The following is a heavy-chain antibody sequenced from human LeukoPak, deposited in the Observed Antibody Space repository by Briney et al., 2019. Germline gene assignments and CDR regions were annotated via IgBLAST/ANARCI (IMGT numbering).Heavy chain of an antibody. CDR2: INSDGSST. V-gene: IGHV3-74*01. CDR1: GFTFSSYW. Sequence: GGSLRLSCAASGFTFSSYWMHWVRQAPGKGLVWVSRINSDGSSTYYADSVKGRFTISRDNSKNTLYLQMNSLRAEDTAVYYCAKDTRRGYSYGPGDAFDIWGQGTMVTVSS. J-gene: IGHJ3*02. CDR3: AKDTRRGYSYGPGDAFDI. D-gene: IGHD5-18*01.